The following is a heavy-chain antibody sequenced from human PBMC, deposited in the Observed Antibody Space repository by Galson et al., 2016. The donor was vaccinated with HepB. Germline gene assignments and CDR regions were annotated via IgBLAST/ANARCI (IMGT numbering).Heavy chain of an antibody. CDR2: IGSSPGTV. V-gene: IGHV3-48*02. CDR1: GFTFTSYS. J-gene: IGHJ4*02. D-gene: IGHD5-18*01. CDR3: ARDPLGYSYALVRYFDY. Sequence: SLRLSCAASGFTFTSYSMNWVRQVPGKGLEWVSYIGSSPGTVYYADSVKGRFTISRDNAKNSLYLQMTSLRDEETAVYYCARDPLGYSYALVRYFDYWGQGTLVTVSS.